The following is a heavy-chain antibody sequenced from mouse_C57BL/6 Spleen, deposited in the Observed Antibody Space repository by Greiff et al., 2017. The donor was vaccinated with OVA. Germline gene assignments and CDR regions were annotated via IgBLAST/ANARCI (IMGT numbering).Heavy chain of an antibody. Sequence: VQLQQSGPVLARPGASVKMSCKTSGYTFTSYWMHWVKQRPGQGLEWIGAIYPGNSDTSYNQKFKGKAKLTAVTSASTADMELSSLTNEDSAVYYCTRWGTITGNWYFDVWGTGTTVTVSS. J-gene: IGHJ1*03. V-gene: IGHV1-5*01. CDR1: GYTFTSYW. CDR3: TRWGTITGNWYFDV. D-gene: IGHD4-1*01. CDR2: IYPGNSDT.